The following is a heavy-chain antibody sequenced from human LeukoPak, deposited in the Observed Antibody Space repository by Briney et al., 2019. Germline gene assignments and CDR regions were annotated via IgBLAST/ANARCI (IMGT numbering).Heavy chain of an antibody. Sequence: ASVKVSCKASGGTFSSYAISWVRQAPGQGLEWMGGIISIFGTANYAQKFQGRVTITTDESTSTAYMELSSLRSEDTAVYYCARAQGYCSSTSCHNWFDPWGQGTLVTVSS. D-gene: IGHD2-2*01. CDR2: IISIFGTA. J-gene: IGHJ5*02. V-gene: IGHV1-69*05. CDR1: GGTFSSYA. CDR3: ARAQGYCSSTSCHNWFDP.